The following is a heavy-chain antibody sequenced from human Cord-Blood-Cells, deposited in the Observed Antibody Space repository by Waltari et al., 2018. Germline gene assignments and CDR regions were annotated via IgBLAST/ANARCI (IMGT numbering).Heavy chain of an antibody. J-gene: IGHJ3*02. CDR2: RWYGGSNK. Sequence: QVQLVESGGGVVQPGRSLRLSCAASGFTFSSYGMHWVRQAPGKGVVWVGVRWYGGSNKYYADSGKGRFTISRDNSKNTLYLQMNSLRAEDTAVYYCARGKNWNSDDAFDIWGQGTMVTVSS. CDR3: ARGKNWNSDDAFDI. V-gene: IGHV3-33*01. D-gene: IGHD1-7*01. CDR1: GFTFSSYG.